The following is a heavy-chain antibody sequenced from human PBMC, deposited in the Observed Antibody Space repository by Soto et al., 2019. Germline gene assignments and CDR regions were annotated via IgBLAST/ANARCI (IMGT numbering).Heavy chain of an antibody. V-gene: IGHV3-30-3*01. D-gene: IGHD3-22*01. Sequence: ESGGGVVQPGRSLRLSCAASGFTFSSYAMHWVRQAPGKGLEWVAVISYDGSNKYYADSVKGRFTISRDNSKNTLYLQMNSLRAEDTAVYYCARDRGYYDSSGYKYYYYGMDVWGQGTTVTVSS. CDR2: ISYDGSNK. J-gene: IGHJ6*02. CDR3: ARDRGYYDSSGYKYYYYGMDV. CDR1: GFTFSSYA.